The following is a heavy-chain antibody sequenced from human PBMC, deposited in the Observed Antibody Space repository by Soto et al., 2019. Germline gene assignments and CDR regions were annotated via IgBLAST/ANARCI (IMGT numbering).Heavy chain of an antibody. CDR2: INHSGST. V-gene: IGHV4-34*01. CDR1: GGSFSGYY. D-gene: IGHD2-2*01. Sequence: QVQLQQWGAGLFKPSETLSLTCAVYGGSFSGYYWSWIRQPPGKGLEGIGEINHSGSTNYNPSLKSGVTISVDTSKNQFSLKLSSVTAADTAVYYCARGGVRSQPTLLRYWGQGTLVTVSS. CDR3: ARGGVRSQPTLLRY. J-gene: IGHJ4*02.